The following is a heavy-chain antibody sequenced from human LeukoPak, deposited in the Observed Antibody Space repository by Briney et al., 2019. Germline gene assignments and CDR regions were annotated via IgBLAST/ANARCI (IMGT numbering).Heavy chain of an antibody. D-gene: IGHD6-6*01. Sequence: GGSLRLSCAASGFTFNAYDMHWVRQAPGKGLEWVAVISYDGSKKYYADSVKGRFTISRDNSKNTLHLQMNSLRAEDTAVYYCAKVRSSSIFYYYYGMDVWGQGTTVTVSS. J-gene: IGHJ6*02. V-gene: IGHV3-30-3*01. CDR3: AKVRSSSIFYYYYGMDV. CDR2: ISYDGSKK. CDR1: GFTFNAYD.